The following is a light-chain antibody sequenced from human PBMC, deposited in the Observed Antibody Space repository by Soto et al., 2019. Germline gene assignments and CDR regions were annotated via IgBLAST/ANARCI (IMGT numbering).Light chain of an antibody. CDR3: LQYATPSS. CDR2: GAS. J-gene: IGKJ4*01. CDR1: QSIASIY. Sequence: EIVLTQSPRTLSLSPGERASLSCRASQSIASIYLAWYQQKPGQAPRLLIYGASNRATGVPDRFVGSGSVTVFSLTISRLEPEDSAMYYCLQYATPSSFGGGTRVEIK. V-gene: IGKV3-20*01.